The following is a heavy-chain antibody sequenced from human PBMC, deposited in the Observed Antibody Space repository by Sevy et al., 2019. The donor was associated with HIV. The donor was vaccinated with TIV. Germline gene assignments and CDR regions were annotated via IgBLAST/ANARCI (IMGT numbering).Heavy chain of an antibody. Sequence: GGSLRLSCAASGFTFSSYGMHWVRQAPGKGLEWVAVISYDGSNKYYADSVKGRVTISRDNSKNTRYLQMNSLRAEDTAVYYCAKGEGDYYDSSGPLDYWGQGTLVTVSS. V-gene: IGHV3-30*18. CDR1: GFTFSSYG. J-gene: IGHJ4*02. D-gene: IGHD3-22*01. CDR3: AKGEGDYYDSSGPLDY. CDR2: ISYDGSNK.